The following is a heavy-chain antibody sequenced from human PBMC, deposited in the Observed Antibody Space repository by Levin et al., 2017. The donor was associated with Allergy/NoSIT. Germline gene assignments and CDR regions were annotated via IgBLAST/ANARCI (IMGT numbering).Heavy chain of an antibody. V-gene: IGHV3-53*01. CDR3: ARGKKVKYQLLGGPFDY. Sequence: PGGSLRLSCAASGFTVSSNYMSWVRQAPGKGLEWVSVIYSGGSTYYADSVKGRFTISRDNSKNTLYLQMNSLRAEDTAVYYCARGKKVKYQLLGGPFDYWGQGTLVTVSS. D-gene: IGHD2-2*01. CDR2: IYSGGST. J-gene: IGHJ4*02. CDR1: GFTVSSNY.